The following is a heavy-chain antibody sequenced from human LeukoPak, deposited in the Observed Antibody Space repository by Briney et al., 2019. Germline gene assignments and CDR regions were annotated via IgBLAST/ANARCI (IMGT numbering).Heavy chain of an antibody. J-gene: IGHJ1*01. Sequence: PGGSLRLSCAASGFTFMSYDIHWVRQAPGKGLEWVAVISYDGSKKYYADSVKGRFTISRDNSKNTLYLQMNSLRGEDTAVYYCTTNIAVAGTKYFQDLGQGTLVTVSS. V-gene: IGHV3-30*03. CDR1: GFTFMSYD. CDR3: TTNIAVAGTKYFQD. CDR2: ISYDGSKK. D-gene: IGHD6-19*01.